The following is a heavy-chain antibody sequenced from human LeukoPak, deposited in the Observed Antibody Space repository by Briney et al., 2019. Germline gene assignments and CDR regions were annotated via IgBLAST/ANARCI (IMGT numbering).Heavy chain of an antibody. V-gene: IGHV4-39*01. CDR2: IYYSGIT. D-gene: IGHD3-22*01. CDR1: GGSISSSSYY. Sequence: PSETLSLTCTVSGGSISSSSYYWGWIRQPPGKGLEWIGSIYYSGITYYNPSLMSRVTISVDTSKNQFSLQLSSVTAADTAVYYCARHSHYYDSSVGAYYFDYWGQGTLVTVSS. J-gene: IGHJ4*02. CDR3: ARHSHYYDSSVGAYYFDY.